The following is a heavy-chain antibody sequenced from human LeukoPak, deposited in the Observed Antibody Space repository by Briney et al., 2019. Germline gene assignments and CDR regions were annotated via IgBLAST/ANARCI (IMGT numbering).Heavy chain of an antibody. CDR3: ARGRDGYRADAFDI. CDR2: IYYSGST. Sequence: PSETLSLTCTVSGGSINSYYWSWIRQPPGKGLEWIGYIYYSGSTNYNPSLKSRVTISVDTSKNQFSLKLSSVTAADTAVYYCARGRDGYRADAFDIWGQGTMVTVSS. CDR1: GGSINSYY. V-gene: IGHV4-59*08. J-gene: IGHJ3*02. D-gene: IGHD5-24*01.